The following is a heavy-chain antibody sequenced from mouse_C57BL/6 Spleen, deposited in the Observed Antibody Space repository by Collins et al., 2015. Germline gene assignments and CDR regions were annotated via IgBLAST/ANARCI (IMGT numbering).Heavy chain of an antibody. J-gene: IGHJ4*01. D-gene: IGHD4-1*01. CDR3: ARNNWDDAMDY. Sequence: QVQLKESGPGLVAPSQSLSITCTVSGFSLTSYAISWVRQPPGKGLEWLGAIWTGGGTNYNSALKSRLSISKDNSKSQVFLKMNSLQTDDTARYYCARNNWDDAMDYWGQGTSVTVSS. CDR1: GFSLTSYA. V-gene: IGHV2-9-1*01. CDR2: IWTGGGT.